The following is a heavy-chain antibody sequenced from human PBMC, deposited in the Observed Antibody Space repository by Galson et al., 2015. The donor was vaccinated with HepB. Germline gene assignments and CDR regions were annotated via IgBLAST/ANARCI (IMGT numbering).Heavy chain of an antibody. CDR3: ARDNIVVVVAATVGDGMDV. Sequence: CAASGFTFSSYGMHWVRQAPGKGLEWVAVIWYDGSNKYYADSVKGRFTISRDNSKNTLYLQMNSLRAEDTAVYYCARDNIVVVVAATVGDGMDVWGQGTTVTVSS. D-gene: IGHD2-15*01. J-gene: IGHJ6*02. CDR2: IWYDGSNK. CDR1: GFTFSSYG. V-gene: IGHV3-33*08.